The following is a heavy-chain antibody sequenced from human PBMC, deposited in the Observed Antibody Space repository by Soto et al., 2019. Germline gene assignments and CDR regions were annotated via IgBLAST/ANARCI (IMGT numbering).Heavy chain of an antibody. CDR2: LSGSGAAR. V-gene: IGHV3-23*01. D-gene: IGHD3-22*01. CDR1: GFSFYTFA. J-gene: IGHJ4*02. Sequence: PGGSLRLSCAASGFSFYTFAMSWVRQAPGKGPEWVSGLSGSGAARYYADSVKGRFTISRDNSKNTLYLQMNSLRAEDTAIYYCAKDQRTAVSGYPDHSFDSWGQGTLVTSPQ. CDR3: AKDQRTAVSGYPDHSFDS.